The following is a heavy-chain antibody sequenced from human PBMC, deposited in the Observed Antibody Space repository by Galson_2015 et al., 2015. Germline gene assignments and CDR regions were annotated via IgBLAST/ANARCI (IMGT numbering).Heavy chain of an antibody. D-gene: IGHD2-21*01. V-gene: IGHV5-10-1*01. CDR2: IDPSDSYT. Sequence: QSGAEVKKPGESLRISCKGSGYSFTSYWISWVRQMPGKGLEWMGRIDPSDSYTNYSPSFQGHVTISADKSISTAYLQWSSLKSSDTPIYYGARHGGLVRAPPPGDFWGQGPAVTVS. CDR1: GYSFTSYW. CDR3: ARHGGLVRAPPPGDF. J-gene: IGHJ6*02.